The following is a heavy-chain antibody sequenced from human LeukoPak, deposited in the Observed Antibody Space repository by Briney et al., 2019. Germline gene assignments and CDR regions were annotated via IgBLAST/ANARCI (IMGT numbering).Heavy chain of an antibody. J-gene: IGHJ4*02. D-gene: IGHD3-9*01. CDR1: GGSISTSSYY. V-gene: IGHV4-39*07. Sequence: PSETLSLTCTVSGGSISTSSYYWGWIRQPPGKGLEWIGSIFYSGTTYHNPSLKSRVTISVDWSKNHFSLKLSSVTAADTAVYYCAREGDYDILTGYYFIDSWGQGTLVTVSS. CDR2: IFYSGTT. CDR3: AREGDYDILTGYYFIDS.